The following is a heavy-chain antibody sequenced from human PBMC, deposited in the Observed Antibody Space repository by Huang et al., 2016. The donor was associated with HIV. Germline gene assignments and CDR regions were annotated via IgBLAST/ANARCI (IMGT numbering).Heavy chain of an antibody. V-gene: IGHV1-18*04. CDR1: GYTFDSYG. CDR3: ARDATGYGTGWSTEFDY. J-gene: IGHJ4*02. Sequence: HVQLVQSGADVKKPGASVKVSCTASGYTFDSYGINWVRQAPGQGLEWMGGIGPHSGKTNHAQKPQGRVTMTTDTTTSTAYMELRILTSDDTAVYYCARDATGYGTGWSTEFDYWGQGTLVTVSS. CDR2: IGPHSGKT. D-gene: IGHD6-19*01.